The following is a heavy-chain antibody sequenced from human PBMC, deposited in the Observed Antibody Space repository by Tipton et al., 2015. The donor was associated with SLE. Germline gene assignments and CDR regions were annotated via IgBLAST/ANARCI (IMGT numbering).Heavy chain of an antibody. Sequence: GLVKPSETLSLTCSVSAYSISSDYYWGWIRQPPGKGLEWIGTMYRSGSTYYNPSLQSRVTISRDTSKNEFYLKLSSVIAADTAMYYCTRGDFWGQGTLAVVSS. CDR2: MYRSGST. J-gene: IGHJ4*02. CDR1: AYSISSDYY. CDR3: TRGDF. V-gene: IGHV4-38-2*02.